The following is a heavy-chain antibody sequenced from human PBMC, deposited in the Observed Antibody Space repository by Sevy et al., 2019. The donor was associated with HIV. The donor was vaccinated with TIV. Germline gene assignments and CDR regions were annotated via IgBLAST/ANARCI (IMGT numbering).Heavy chain of an antibody. Sequence: GGSLRLSCAASGFNFSIYGMHWVRQAPGKGLEWVALIWYDGSHKYYADSVKGRFTISRDNSKNTLYLQMNSLRADDTAMYYCARGRDYGNFDYWCQGTLVTVSS. CDR3: ARGRDYGNFDY. CDR2: IWYDGSHK. V-gene: IGHV3-33*01. CDR1: GFNFSIYG. J-gene: IGHJ4*02. D-gene: IGHD4-17*01.